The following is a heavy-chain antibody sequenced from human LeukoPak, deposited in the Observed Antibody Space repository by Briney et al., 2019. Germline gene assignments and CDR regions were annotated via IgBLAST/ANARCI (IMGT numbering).Heavy chain of an antibody. Sequence: PSETLSLTCAVYGGSFSGYYWSWIRQPPGKGLEWIGEINHSGSTNYNPSLKSRVTISVDTSKNQFSLKLSSATAADTAVYYCARGRRWLHRTSGFDYWGQGTLVTVSS. CDR3: ARGRRWLHRTSGFDY. J-gene: IGHJ4*02. CDR2: INHSGST. V-gene: IGHV4-34*01. D-gene: IGHD5-24*01. CDR1: GGSFSGYY.